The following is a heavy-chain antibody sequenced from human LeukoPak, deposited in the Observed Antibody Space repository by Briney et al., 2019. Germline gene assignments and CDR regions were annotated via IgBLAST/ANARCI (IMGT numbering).Heavy chain of an antibody. D-gene: IGHD6-13*01. J-gene: IGHJ4*02. CDR1: GYTFTSYG. V-gene: IGHV1-18*01. CDR2: ISAYNGNT. CDR3: ASLHTAAGSVGNY. Sequence: ASVTVSCKSSGYTFTSYGISWVRQAPGQGLEWMGWISAYNGNTNYAQKLQGRVTMTTDTSTSTAYMELRSLRSDDTAVYYCASLHTAAGSVGNYWGQGTLVTVSS.